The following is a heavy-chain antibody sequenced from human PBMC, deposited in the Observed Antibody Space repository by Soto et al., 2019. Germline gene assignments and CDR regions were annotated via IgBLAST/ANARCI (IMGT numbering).Heavy chain of an antibody. J-gene: IGHJ4*02. CDR1: GGSISSYY. D-gene: IGHD3-16*02. CDR3: ARRLYYDYVWGSYRHFDY. Sequence: SETLSLTCTVSGGSISSYYWSWIRQPPGKGLEWIGYIYYSGSTNYNPSLKSRVTISVDTSKNQFSLKLSSVTAADTAVYYCARRLYYDYVWGSYRHFDYWGQGTLVTVSS. CDR2: IYYSGST. V-gene: IGHV4-59*12.